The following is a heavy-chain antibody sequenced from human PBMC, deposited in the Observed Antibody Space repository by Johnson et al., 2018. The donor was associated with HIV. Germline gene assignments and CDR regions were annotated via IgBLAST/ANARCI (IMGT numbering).Heavy chain of an antibody. D-gene: IGHD2/OR15-2a*01. CDR2: ISYDGSHK. V-gene: IGHV3-30*18. CDR1: GFSFSSCG. CDR3: AKDKFLKGIIGNAFDF. Sequence: QVQLVESWGGVVQPGRSLRLSCAASGFSFSSCGMHWVRQAPGKGLEWVAVISYDGSHKYYADPVKGRFTISRDNSNNTLYLQMNSLRVEDTAVYYCAKDKFLKGIIGNAFDFWGQGTMVTVSS. J-gene: IGHJ3*01.